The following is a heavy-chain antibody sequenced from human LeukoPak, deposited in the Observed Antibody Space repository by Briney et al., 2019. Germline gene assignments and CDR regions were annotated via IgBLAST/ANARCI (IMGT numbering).Heavy chain of an antibody. CDR2: ISWNSGSI. J-gene: IGHJ4*02. Sequence: GRSLRLSCAASGFTFDDYAMHWVRQAPGKGLEWVSGISWNSGSIGYADSVKGRFTISRDNAKNSLYLQMNSLRAEDTALYYCAKDIGFHYDSSGSYFDYWGQGTLVTVSS. D-gene: IGHD3-22*01. CDR3: AKDIGFHYDSSGSYFDY. V-gene: IGHV3-9*01. CDR1: GFTFDDYA.